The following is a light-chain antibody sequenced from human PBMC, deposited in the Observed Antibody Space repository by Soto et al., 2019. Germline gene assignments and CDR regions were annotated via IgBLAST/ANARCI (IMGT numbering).Light chain of an antibody. Sequence: EIVLTQSPGTLSLSPGERATLSCRASQSISSSYLAWYQQKPGQAPRLLIYGASSRATGIPDRFSGSGSVTDFTFSITRLEPEDFAVYYCQHYGSSPPFTFGPGTKVDIK. CDR2: GAS. CDR1: QSISSSY. J-gene: IGKJ3*01. V-gene: IGKV3-20*01. CDR3: QHYGSSPPFT.